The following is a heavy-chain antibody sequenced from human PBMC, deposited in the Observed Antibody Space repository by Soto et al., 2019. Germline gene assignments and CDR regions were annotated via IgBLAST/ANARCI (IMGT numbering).Heavy chain of an antibody. J-gene: IGHJ4*02. CDR3: ARDSSGTLGY. D-gene: IGHD3-3*01. CDR1: GFTFSSYG. Sequence: GGSLRLSWAASGFTFSSYGMHWVRQAPGKVLEWVEVIWYDGSNKYYADYVKGRFTISRDNSKNTLYLQMNSLRAEETAVYYCARDSSGTLGYWGQGTLVTVSS. V-gene: IGHV3-33*01. CDR2: IWYDGSNK.